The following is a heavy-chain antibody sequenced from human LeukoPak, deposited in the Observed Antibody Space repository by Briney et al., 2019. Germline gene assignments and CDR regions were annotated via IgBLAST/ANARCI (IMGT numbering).Heavy chain of an antibody. CDR1: GGSFSGYY. V-gene: IGHV4-34*01. J-gene: IGHJ4*02. Sequence: SETRSLTCAVYGGSFSGYYWSWIRQPPGKGLEWIGEINHSGSTNYNPSLKSRVTISVDTSKNQFSLKLSSVTAADTAVYYCARGNTYIDYWGQGTLVTVSS. CDR3: ARGNTYIDY. CDR2: INHSGST.